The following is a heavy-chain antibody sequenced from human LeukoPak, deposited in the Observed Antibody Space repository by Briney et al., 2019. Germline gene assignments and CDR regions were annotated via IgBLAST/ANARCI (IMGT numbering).Heavy chain of an antibody. V-gene: IGHV1-18*01. CDR1: GYTFTSYG. CDR3: ARDRALYCSSTSCFKYYFDY. J-gene: IGHJ4*02. D-gene: IGHD2-2*01. Sequence: ASVKVSCKASGYTFTSYGISWVRQAPGQGLEWMGWISAYNGNTNYAQKLQGRVTMTTDTSTSTAYMELRSLRSDDTAVYYCARDRALYCSSTSCFKYYFDYWGQGTLVTVSS. CDR2: ISAYNGNT.